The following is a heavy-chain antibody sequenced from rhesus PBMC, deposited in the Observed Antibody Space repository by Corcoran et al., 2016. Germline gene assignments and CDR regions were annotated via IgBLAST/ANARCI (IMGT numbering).Heavy chain of an antibody. CDR3: ARKHYGSSYEHFDY. CDR2: IYCDDDK. V-gene: IGHV2-174*01. J-gene: IGHJ4*01. D-gene: IGHD4-29*01. Sequence: QVTLKESGPALVKPTQTLTLTCTFSGFSISTSGMGVGWIRQPPGKALEWLALIYCDDDKYYSSSLTSRLTISKDTSKNQVVLTMTNMDPVDTATYYCARKHYGSSYEHFDYWGQGVLVTVSS. CDR1: GFSISTSGMG.